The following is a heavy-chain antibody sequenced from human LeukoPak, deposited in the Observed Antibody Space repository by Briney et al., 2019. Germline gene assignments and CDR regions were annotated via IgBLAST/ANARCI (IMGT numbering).Heavy chain of an antibody. CDR3: VRSAGELYGGNPGD. Sequence: PSETLSLTCTVSGDSISSANYYWSWIRQPAGKGLEWIGRIYTSGSTDYNPSLKSRVTISVDTSKNQFSLKLTSVTAADTAVYYCVRSAGELYGGNPGDWGRGILVTVSS. D-gene: IGHD4/OR15-4a*01. CDR2: IYTSGST. J-gene: IGHJ4*02. V-gene: IGHV4-61*02. CDR1: GDSISSANYY.